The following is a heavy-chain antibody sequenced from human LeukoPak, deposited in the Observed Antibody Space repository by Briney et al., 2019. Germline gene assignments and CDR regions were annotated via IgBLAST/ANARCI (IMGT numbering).Heavy chain of an antibody. CDR1: GFTFSSYA. D-gene: IGHD3/OR15-3a*01. V-gene: IGHV3-23*01. CDR2: ISGSGGST. J-gene: IGHJ4*02. CDR3: ASWTKGYFDY. Sequence: GGSLRLSCAASGFTFSSYAMSWVRQAPGKGLEWVSIISGSGGSTYYADSVKGRFTISRDNSKNTLYVQMNSLRAEDTAVYYCASWTKGYFDYWGQGTLVTVSS.